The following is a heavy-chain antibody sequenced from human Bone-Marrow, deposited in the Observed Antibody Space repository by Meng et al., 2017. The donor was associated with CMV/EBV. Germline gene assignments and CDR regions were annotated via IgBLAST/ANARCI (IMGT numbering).Heavy chain of an antibody. J-gene: IGHJ5*02. CDR1: GFTFSDYH. CDR3: AKWGGPSRRGFDP. D-gene: IGHD2-8*01. CDR2: ITSTGSTI. V-gene: IGHV3-11*01. Sequence: VQLVESGGGLVKPGGSLRLSCAASGFTFSDYHMGWIRQAPGKGLEWVSYITSTGSTIYSADSVKGRFTISRDNAENSLYLQMNSLRPEDTAVYYCAKWGGPSRRGFDPWGQGTLVTVSS.